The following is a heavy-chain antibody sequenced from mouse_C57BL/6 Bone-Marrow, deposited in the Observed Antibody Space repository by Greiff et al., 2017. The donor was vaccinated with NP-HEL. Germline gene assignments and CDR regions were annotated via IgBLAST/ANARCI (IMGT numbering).Heavy chain of an antibody. V-gene: IGHV1-55*01. Sequence: LVESGAELVRPGTSVKMSCKASGYTFTSYWITWVKQRPGQGLEWIGDIYPGSGSTNYNEKFKSKATLTVDTSSSTAYMQLSSLTSEDSAVYYCARALIITTVVEESYWGQGTTLTVSS. CDR2: IYPGSGST. CDR3: ARALIITTVVEESY. J-gene: IGHJ2*01. D-gene: IGHD1-1*01. CDR1: GYTFTSYW.